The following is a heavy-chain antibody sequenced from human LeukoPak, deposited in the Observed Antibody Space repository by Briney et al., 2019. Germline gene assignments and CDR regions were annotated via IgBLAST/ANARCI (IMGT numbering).Heavy chain of an antibody. Sequence: ASVKVSCKASGYTFTTLDINWVRQAPGQRLEWMGWINAGNGNTKYSQKFQDRVTVTRDTSTSTAYMELSSLRSEDTAVYYCAKDEKGYYHDTSGYPDAFDIWGQGTMVTVSS. J-gene: IGHJ3*02. CDR2: INAGNGNT. CDR1: GYTFTTLD. CDR3: AKDEKGYYHDTSGYPDAFDI. D-gene: IGHD3-22*01. V-gene: IGHV1-3*01.